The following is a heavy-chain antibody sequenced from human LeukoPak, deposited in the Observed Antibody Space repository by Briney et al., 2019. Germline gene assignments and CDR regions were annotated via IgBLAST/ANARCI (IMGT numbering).Heavy chain of an antibody. J-gene: IGHJ5*02. Sequence: PSETLSLTCTVSGASISNYSWSWIRQPPGKGLEWIGYIYHSGSTYYNPSLKSRVTISVDRSKNQFSLKLSSVTAADTAVYYCARGGMIQLWFGWFDPWGQGTLVTVSS. CDR2: IYHSGST. D-gene: IGHD5-18*01. CDR3: ARGGMIQLWFGWFDP. CDR1: GASISNYS. V-gene: IGHV4-30-2*01.